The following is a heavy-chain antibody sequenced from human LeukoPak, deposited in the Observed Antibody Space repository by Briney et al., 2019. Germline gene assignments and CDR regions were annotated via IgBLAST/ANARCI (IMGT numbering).Heavy chain of an antibody. V-gene: IGHV3-53*01. Sequence: GGSLRLSCAASGFTVSSNYMSWVRQAPGKGLEWVSVIYSGGSTYYADSVKGRFTISRDNSKNTLYLQMNGLRAEDTAVYYCARELYGDYALDDAFDIWGQGTMVTVSS. D-gene: IGHD4-17*01. CDR3: ARELYGDYALDDAFDI. CDR2: IYSGGST. J-gene: IGHJ3*02. CDR1: GFTVSSNY.